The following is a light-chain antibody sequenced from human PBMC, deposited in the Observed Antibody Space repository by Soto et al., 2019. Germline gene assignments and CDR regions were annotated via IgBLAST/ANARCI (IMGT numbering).Light chain of an antibody. CDR2: WAS. J-gene: IGKJ1*01. Sequence: DIVMTPSPDSMPVSLGERTTINSNSSQHILYSPNNKNYLAWYQHKPGQPPKMFIYWASIRESGVPDRFSGSGSGTDFTLTISSLQSEDVAVYYCQQYYTNSWSFGQGTKVDIK. V-gene: IGKV4-1*01. CDR1: QHILYSPNNKNY. CDR3: QQYYTNSWS.